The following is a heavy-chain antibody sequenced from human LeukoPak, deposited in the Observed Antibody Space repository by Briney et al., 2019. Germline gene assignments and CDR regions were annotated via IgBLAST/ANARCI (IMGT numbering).Heavy chain of an antibody. CDR1: GGSISSYY. Sequence: SETLSLTCTVSGGSISSYYWSWIRQPPGKGLEWIGEIYHSGSTNYNPSLKSRVTISVDKSRNQFSLNLYSVTAADTAVYYCARAPYDILTGYFLFDSWGQGTLITVSS. CDR2: IYHSGST. J-gene: IGHJ4*02. D-gene: IGHD3-9*01. CDR3: ARAPYDILTGYFLFDS. V-gene: IGHV4-59*12.